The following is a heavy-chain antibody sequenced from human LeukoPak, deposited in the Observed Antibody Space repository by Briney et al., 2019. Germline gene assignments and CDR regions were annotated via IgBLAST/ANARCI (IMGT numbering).Heavy chain of an antibody. Sequence: ASVKVSCKASGYTFTGYYMHWVRQSPGQGLEWMPWINPNSGGTNYAQKFQGRVTMTRDTSISTAYMQLSRLRSDDTAVYYCARDQNYDILTGYYKGARPLDFDYWGQGTLVTVSS. CDR1: GYTFTGYY. J-gene: IGHJ4*02. V-gene: IGHV1-2*02. CDR2: INPNSGGT. CDR3: ARDQNYDILTGYYKGARPLDFDY. D-gene: IGHD3-9*01.